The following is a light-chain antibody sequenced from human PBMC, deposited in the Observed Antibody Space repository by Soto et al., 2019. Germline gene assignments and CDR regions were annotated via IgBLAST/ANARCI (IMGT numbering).Light chain of an antibody. CDR1: QGISSA. V-gene: IGKV1-13*02. Sequence: AIQVTQSPSSLSASVGDRVTITCRVSQGISSALAWYQHKPGRAPRLLIYDASSLQSGVSSRFSGSGSGTDFTLTISSLHPEDFATYYCQQFQIYALTFGGGTKLEIK. CDR3: QQFQIYALT. J-gene: IGKJ4*01. CDR2: DAS.